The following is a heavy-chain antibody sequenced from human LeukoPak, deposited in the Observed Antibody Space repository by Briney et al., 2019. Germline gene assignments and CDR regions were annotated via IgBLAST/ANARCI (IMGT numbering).Heavy chain of an antibody. CDR3: ARDPYYYDSSGDSSGAFDI. D-gene: IGHD3-22*01. Sequence: GGSLRLSCAASGFTFDDYGMSWVRQAPGKGLEWVSGINWNGGSTGYADSVKGRFTISRDNAKNSLYLQMNSLRAEDTALYYCARDPYYYDSSGDSSGAFDIWGQGTMVTVSS. CDR1: GFTFDDYG. J-gene: IGHJ3*02. CDR2: INWNGGST. V-gene: IGHV3-20*04.